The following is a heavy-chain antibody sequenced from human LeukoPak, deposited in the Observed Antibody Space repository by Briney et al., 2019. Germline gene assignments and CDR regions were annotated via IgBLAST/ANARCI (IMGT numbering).Heavy chain of an antibody. CDR2: ISAYNGNT. V-gene: IGHV1-18*01. J-gene: IGHJ4*02. D-gene: IGHD3-22*01. CDR3: ARAIHYYYDSSGYPNCFDY. CDR1: GYTFTSYG. Sequence: ASVKVSCKASGYTFTSYGISWVRQAPGQGLEWMGWISAYNGNTNYAQKFQGRVTIIKNSSISTVYLELSGLRSEDTAVYYCARAIHYYYDSSGYPNCFDYWGQGTLVTVSS.